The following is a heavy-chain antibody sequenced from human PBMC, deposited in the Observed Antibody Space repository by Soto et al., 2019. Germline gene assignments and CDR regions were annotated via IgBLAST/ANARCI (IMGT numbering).Heavy chain of an antibody. V-gene: IGHV3-64*01. D-gene: IGHD3-22*01. CDR3: ARETRFWNYYDSSGYPSPDGLDL. Sequence: EVQLVESGGGSVQPGGSLRLSCAASGFTFSHYAMYWVRQAPGKGLEYVSSVTSDGGTTYSANSVKGRFSIFRDNSKSTLLLQMGSLRFEDMAVYYCARETRFWNYYDSSGYPSPDGLDLWGQGTTVTVSP. CDR2: VTSDGGTT. CDR1: GFTFSHYA. J-gene: IGHJ3*01.